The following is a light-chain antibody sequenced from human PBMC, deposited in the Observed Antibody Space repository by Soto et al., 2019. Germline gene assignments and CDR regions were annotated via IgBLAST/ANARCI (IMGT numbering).Light chain of an antibody. CDR1: SSDVGGYNY. V-gene: IGLV2-14*01. Sequence: QSALTQPASVSGSPGQSITISCTGTSSDVGGYNYVSWYQQHPGKPPNLIIFDVSNRPSGVSNRFSGSKSGNSASLTISGLQAEDEADYSCSSYTGSNTTVVFGGGTKLTVL. CDR3: SSYTGSNTTVV. CDR2: DVS. J-gene: IGLJ2*01.